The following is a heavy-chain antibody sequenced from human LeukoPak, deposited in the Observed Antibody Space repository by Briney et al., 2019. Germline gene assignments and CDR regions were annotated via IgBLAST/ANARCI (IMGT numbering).Heavy chain of an antibody. D-gene: IGHD1-26*01. V-gene: IGHV1-46*01. CDR1: GYTFTSYY. CDR2: INPSGGST. J-gene: IGHJ4*02. CDR3: ARSPGILVGATMLFDY. Sequence: ASVKVSFKASGYTFTSYYMHWVRQAPGQGLEWMGIINPSGGSTSYAQKFQGRVTMTRDTSTSTVYMELSSLRSEDTAVYYCARSPGILVGATMLFDYWGQGTLVTVSS.